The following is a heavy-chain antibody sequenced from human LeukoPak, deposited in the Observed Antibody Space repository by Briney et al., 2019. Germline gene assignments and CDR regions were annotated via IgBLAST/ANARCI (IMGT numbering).Heavy chain of an antibody. J-gene: IGHJ5*02. V-gene: IGHV3-73*01. Sequence: GGSLRLSCAAFGFTFSGSAMHWVRQASGKGLEWVGRIRSKANSYATAYAASVKGRFTISRDDSKNTAYLQMNSLKTEDTAVYYCTRGADTILVNWFDPWGQGTLVTVSS. CDR1: GFTFSGSA. D-gene: IGHD2/OR15-2a*01. CDR2: IRSKANSYAT. CDR3: TRGADTILVNWFDP.